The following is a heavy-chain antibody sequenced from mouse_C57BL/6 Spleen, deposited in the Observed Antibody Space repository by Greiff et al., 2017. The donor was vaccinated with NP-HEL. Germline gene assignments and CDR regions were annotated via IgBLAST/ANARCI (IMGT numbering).Heavy chain of an antibody. V-gene: IGHV5-16*01. Sequence: EVQVVESEGGLVQPGSSMKLSCTASGFTFSDYYMAWVRQVPEKGLEWVANINYDGSSTYYLDSLKSRFIISRDNAKNILYLQMSSLKSEDTATYYCARDTGGTAYFAYWGQGTTLTVSS. CDR3: ARDTGGTAYFAY. J-gene: IGHJ2*01. CDR2: INYDGSST. D-gene: IGHD4-1*01. CDR1: GFTFSDYY.